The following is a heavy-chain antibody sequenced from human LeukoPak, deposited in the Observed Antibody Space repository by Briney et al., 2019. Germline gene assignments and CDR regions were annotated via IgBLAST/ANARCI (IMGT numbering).Heavy chain of an antibody. V-gene: IGHV4-34*01. D-gene: IGHD2-2*01. CDR1: GGSFSGYY. CDR2: INHSGST. Sequence: SGTLSLTCAVYGGSFSGYYWSWIRQPPGKGLEWIGEINHSGSTNYNPSLKSRVTISVDTSKNQFSLKLSSVTAADTAVYYCARRSLGYCSSTSCQGSNYYYYMDVWGKGTTVTVSS. CDR3: ARRSLGYCSSTSCQGSNYYYYMDV. J-gene: IGHJ6*03.